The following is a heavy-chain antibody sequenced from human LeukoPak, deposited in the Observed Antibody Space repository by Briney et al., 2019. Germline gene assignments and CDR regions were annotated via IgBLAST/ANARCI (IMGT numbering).Heavy chain of an antibody. D-gene: IGHD6-19*01. Sequence: GGSLRLSCAASGFTFNSYAMHWVRQAPGKGLEWVGRIQSKTDGGTIDYAAPVKGRFTISRDNSKNTLYLQMNSLRAEDTAVYYCARETQWGAVAPDYWGQGTLVTVSS. CDR3: ARETQWGAVAPDY. CDR2: IQSKTDGGTI. V-gene: IGHV3-15*01. CDR1: GFTFNSYA. J-gene: IGHJ4*02.